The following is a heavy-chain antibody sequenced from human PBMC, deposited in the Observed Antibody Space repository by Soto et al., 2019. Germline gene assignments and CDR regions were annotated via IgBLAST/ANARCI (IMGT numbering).Heavy chain of an antibody. Sequence: PSETLSLTCAVFGGSVNSGNYYWSWIRQPPGKGLEWIGEMSHSGGTHFNPSLKSRVTISVDTSKNQFSLKMSSVTAADTALYYCARVERGTATADVDAFAIWGPGTMVTVSS. D-gene: IGHD2-21*02. J-gene: IGHJ3*02. CDR2: MSHSGGT. V-gene: IGHV4-61*01. CDR1: GGSVNSGNYY. CDR3: ARVERGTATADVDAFAI.